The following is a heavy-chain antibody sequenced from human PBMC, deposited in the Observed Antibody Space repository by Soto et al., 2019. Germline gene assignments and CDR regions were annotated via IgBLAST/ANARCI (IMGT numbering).Heavy chain of an antibody. CDR3: ARVGDCSSTSCLNYYYGMNV. CDR2: INPNGGGT. V-gene: IGHV1-2*04. J-gene: IGHJ6*02. Sequence: ASVKVSCKASGYTFTGYYMHWVRQAPGQGLEWMGWINPNGGGTNYAQKFQGWVTMTRDTSISTAYMELSRLRSDDTAVYYCARVGDCSSTSCLNYYYGMNVWGQGTTVTVSS. D-gene: IGHD2-2*03. CDR1: GYTFTGYY.